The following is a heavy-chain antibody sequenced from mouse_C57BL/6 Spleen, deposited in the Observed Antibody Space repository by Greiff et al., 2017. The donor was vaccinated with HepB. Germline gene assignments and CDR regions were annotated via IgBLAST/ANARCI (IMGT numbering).Heavy chain of an antibody. CDR2: ISYDGSN. J-gene: IGHJ4*01. CDR1: GYSITSGYY. V-gene: IGHV3-6*01. Sequence: EVKLVESGPGLVKPSQSLSLTCSVTGYSITSGYYWNWIRQFPGNKLEWMGYISYDGSNNYNPSLKNRISITRDTSKNQFFLKLNSVTTEDTATYYCAIYYGSTLYAMDYWGQGTSVTVSS. CDR3: AIYYGSTLYAMDY. D-gene: IGHD1-1*01.